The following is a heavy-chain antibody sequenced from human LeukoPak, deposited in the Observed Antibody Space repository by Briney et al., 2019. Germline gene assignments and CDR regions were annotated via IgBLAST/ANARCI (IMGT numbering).Heavy chain of an antibody. V-gene: IGHV4-34*01. D-gene: IGHD3-22*01. J-gene: IGHJ4*02. Sequence: SETLSLTCAVYGGSFSGYSWSWIRQPPGKGLEWIGEINHSGSTNYNPSLKSRVTISVDTSKKQFSLKLSSVTAADTAVYYCVTYYFDSSGPKKNYWGQGTLVTVSS. CDR1: GGSFSGYS. CDR3: VTYYFDSSGPKKNY. CDR2: INHSGST.